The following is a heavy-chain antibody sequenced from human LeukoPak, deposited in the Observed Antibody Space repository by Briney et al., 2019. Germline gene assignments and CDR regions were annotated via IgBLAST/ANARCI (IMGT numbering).Heavy chain of an antibody. V-gene: IGHV1-18*04. CDR2: ISAYNGNT. J-gene: IGHJ4*02. CDR3: ARAGGYYYDSSGYYLDY. D-gene: IGHD3-22*01. CDR1: GYTFTGYY. Sequence: ASVKVSCKASGYTFTGYYMHWVRQAPGQGLEWMGWISAYNGNTNYAQKLQGRVTMTTDASTSTAYMELRSLRSDDTAVYYCARAGGYYYDSSGYYLDYWGQGTLVTVSS.